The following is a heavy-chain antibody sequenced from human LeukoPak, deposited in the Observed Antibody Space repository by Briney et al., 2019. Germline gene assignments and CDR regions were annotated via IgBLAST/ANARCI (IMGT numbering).Heavy chain of an antibody. J-gene: IGHJ4*02. Sequence: SETLSLTCAVYGGSFSGYYWSWIRQPPGKRLEWIGEINHSGSTNYNPSLKSRVTISVDTSKNQFSLKLSSVTAADTAVYYCARAVGENYDFWSGYWGYWGQGTLVTVSS. CDR3: ARAVGENYDFWSGYWGY. D-gene: IGHD3-3*01. CDR2: INHSGST. CDR1: GGSFSGYY. V-gene: IGHV4-34*01.